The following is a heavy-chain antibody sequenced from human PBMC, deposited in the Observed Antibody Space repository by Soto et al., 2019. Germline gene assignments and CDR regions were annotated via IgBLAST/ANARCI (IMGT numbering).Heavy chain of an antibody. D-gene: IGHD3-3*01. Sequence: PSETLSLTCAVYGGSVNGYYWNWIRQSPGKGLEWIGEINHTGGTHYNPSLKSQVTMSVDTSKNQFSLRLSSVTAADTAIYYCATRITVFGLLIPPFDPWGQGTQVTVS. CDR3: ATRITVFGLLIPPFDP. CDR2: INHTGGT. V-gene: IGHV4-34*01. CDR1: GGSVNGYY. J-gene: IGHJ5*02.